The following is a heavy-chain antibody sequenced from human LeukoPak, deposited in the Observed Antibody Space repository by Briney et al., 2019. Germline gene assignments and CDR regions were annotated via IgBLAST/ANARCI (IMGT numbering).Heavy chain of an antibody. D-gene: IGHD3-22*01. V-gene: IGHV4-39*07. J-gene: IGHJ3*02. CDR2: IYYSGST. CDR3: ARGTDSSGYFWFRGDAFDI. CDR1: GGSISSSSYY. Sequence: SETLSLTCTVSGGSISSSSYYWGWIRQPPGKGLEWIGSIYYSGSTYYNPSLKSRVTISVDTSKNQFSLKLRSVTAADTAVYYCARGTDSSGYFWFRGDAFDIWGQGTMVTVSS.